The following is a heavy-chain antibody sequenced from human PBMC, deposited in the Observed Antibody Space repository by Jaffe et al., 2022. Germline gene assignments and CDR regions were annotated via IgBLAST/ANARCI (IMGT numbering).Heavy chain of an antibody. CDR1: GFTVSSNY. V-gene: IGHV3-53*02. Sequence: EVQLVETGGGLIQPGGSLRLSCAASGFTVSSNYMSWVRQAPGKGLEWVSVIYSGGSTYYADSVKGRFTISRDNSKNTLYLQMNSLRAEDTAVYYCARGIVVVPAAIAPDWFDPWGQGTLVTVSS. CDR3: ARGIVVVPAAIAPDWFDP. CDR2: IYSGGST. D-gene: IGHD2-2*01. J-gene: IGHJ5*02.